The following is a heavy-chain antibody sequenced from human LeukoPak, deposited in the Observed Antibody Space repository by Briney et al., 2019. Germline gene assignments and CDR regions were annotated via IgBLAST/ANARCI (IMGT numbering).Heavy chain of an antibody. CDR3: ARAMGAMVVKPIDY. J-gene: IGHJ4*02. CDR1: GFTFSSYN. D-gene: IGHD4-23*01. Sequence: GGSLRRSCAASGFTFSSYNMNWLRQAPGKGLEWVSFISSSSSYIYYADSVKGRFTISRDNAKNSLYLQMNSLRAEDTAVYYYARAMGAMVVKPIDYWGKGTLVTVSS. CDR2: ISSSSSYI. V-gene: IGHV3-21*01.